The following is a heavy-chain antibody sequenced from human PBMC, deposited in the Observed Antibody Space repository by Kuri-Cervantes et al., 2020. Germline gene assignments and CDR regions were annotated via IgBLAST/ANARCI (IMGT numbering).Heavy chain of an antibody. CDR3: ARVRSLNTDGNFFDY. CDR1: GYTFTSYY. J-gene: IGHJ4*02. CDR2: INPSGGST. D-gene: IGHD4-11*01. Sequence: ASVKVSCKASGYTFTSYYMHWVRQAPGQGLEWMGIINPSGGSTSYAQKFQGRVTMTRDTSTSTVYMELSSLRSEDTAVYYCARVRSLNTDGNFFDYWGQGTLVTVSS. V-gene: IGHV1-46*01.